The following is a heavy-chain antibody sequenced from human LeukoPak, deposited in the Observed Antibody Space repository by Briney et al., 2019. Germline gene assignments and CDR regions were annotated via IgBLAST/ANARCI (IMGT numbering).Heavy chain of an antibody. CDR1: GYTFTGYY. V-gene: IGHV1-2*02. CDR2: INPKNGGT. CDR3: ARGYCSAGDCYELDY. D-gene: IGHD2-15*01. Sequence: ASVKVSCKASGYTFTGYYMHWVRQAPGQGLEWMGWINPKNGGTNYAQKFHGRVTMTGDTSISRAYMDLSRLTSDDTAVYYCARGYCSAGDCYELDYWGQGTLVTVSS. J-gene: IGHJ4*02.